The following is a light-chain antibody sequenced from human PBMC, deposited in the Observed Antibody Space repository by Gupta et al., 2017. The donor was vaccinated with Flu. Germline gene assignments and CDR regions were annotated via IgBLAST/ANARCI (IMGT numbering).Light chain of an antibody. J-gene: IGLJ2*01. CDR2: DVS. CDR3: CSFAGSYTYVI. CDR1: SSDVGGYNH. V-gene: IGLV2-11*03. Sequence: VTISCTGTSSDVGGYNHVSWHQQHPGKAPKLMIYDVSERPSGVPDRFSGSKSANTASLTISGLQAEDEADYYCCSFAGSYTYVIFGGGTKLTVL.